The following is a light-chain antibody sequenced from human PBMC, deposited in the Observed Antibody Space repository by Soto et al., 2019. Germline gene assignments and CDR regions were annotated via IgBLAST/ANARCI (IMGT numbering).Light chain of an antibody. CDR1: QSISSY. J-gene: IGKJ2*01. CDR3: QQSYSTPYP. V-gene: IGKV1-39*01. CDR2: AAS. Sequence: DIQMTQSPSSLSASVGDRVTITCRASQSISSYLNWYQQKPGKAPKLLIYAASSLQSGVPSRSTATGPGTDFPLTISSLQPEDSAPYYCQQSYSTPYPFAPGTKVDIK.